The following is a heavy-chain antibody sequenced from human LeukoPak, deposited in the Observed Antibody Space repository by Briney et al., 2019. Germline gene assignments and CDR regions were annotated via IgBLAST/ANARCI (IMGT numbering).Heavy chain of an antibody. J-gene: IGHJ3*02. D-gene: IGHD6-6*01. CDR3: ATRYSSSGGGAFDI. CDR2: IYPADSTA. CDR1: GYSFTTYW. V-gene: IGHV5-51*01. Sequence: GESLKISCKASGYSFTTYWIGWVRQMPGKGLEWMGIIYPADSTAHYSPSFQGQVTISADKSISTAYLQWSSLKASDTAMYYCATRYSSSGGGAFDIWGQGTMVTVSS.